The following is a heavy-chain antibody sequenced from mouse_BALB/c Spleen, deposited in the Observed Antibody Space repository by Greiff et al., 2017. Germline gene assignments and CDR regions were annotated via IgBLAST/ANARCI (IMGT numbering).Heavy chain of an antibody. CDR1: GYTFTSYW. J-gene: IGHJ1*01. V-gene: IGHV1-69*02. Sequence: QVQLQQPGAELVRPGASVKLSCKASGYTFTSYWINWVKQRPGQGLEWIGNIYPSDSYTNYNQKFKDKATLTVDKSSSTAYMQLSSPTSEDSAVYYCTRQNYDGYFDVWGAGTTVTVSS. CDR2: IYPSDSYT. CDR3: TRQNYDGYFDV. D-gene: IGHD2-4*01.